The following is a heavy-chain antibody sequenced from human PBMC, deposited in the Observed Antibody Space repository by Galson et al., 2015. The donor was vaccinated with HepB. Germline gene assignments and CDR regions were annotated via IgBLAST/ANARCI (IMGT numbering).Heavy chain of an antibody. V-gene: IGHV3-73*01. D-gene: IGHD6-13*01. J-gene: IGHJ4*02. CDR1: GFTFSGSA. CDR3: VRSGDFSGYSSR. Sequence: SLRLSCAGSGFTFSGSAMHWVRQASGRGPVWIGHIRSKATNYAALYVPSLKGRFTISRDDSKNMAYLHMRSLKTDDTAVYYCVRSGDFSGYSSRWGQGTLVTVSS. CDR2: IRSKATNYAA.